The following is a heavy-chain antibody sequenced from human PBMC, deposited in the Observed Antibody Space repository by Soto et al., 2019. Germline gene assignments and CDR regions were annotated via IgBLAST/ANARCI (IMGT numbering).Heavy chain of an antibody. CDR1: GYTFTGDY. V-gene: IGHV1-2*04. D-gene: IGHD3-22*01. CDR2: INPNSGGT. Sequence: ASVKVSCKASGYTFTGDYMHWGRQAPGQGLEWMGWINPNSGGTNYAQKFQGWVTMTRDTSISTAYMELSRLRSDDTAVYYCARGTTMIVVVNPPYYYGMDVWGQGPTVTVS. J-gene: IGHJ6*02. CDR3: ARGTTMIVVVNPPYYYGMDV.